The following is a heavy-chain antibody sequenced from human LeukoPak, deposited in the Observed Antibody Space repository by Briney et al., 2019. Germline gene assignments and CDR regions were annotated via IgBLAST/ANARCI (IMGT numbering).Heavy chain of an antibody. V-gene: IGHV3-23*01. CDR3: AKDISNPAMVYVFDY. CDR2: ISGSGGST. D-gene: IGHD5-18*01. Sequence: PGGSLRLSCAASGFTFSSYAMSWVRRAPGKGLEWVSAISGSGGSTYYADSVRGRFTISRDNSKNTLYLQMNSLRAEDTAVYYCAKDISNPAMVYVFDYWGQGTLVTVSS. J-gene: IGHJ4*02. CDR1: GFTFSSYA.